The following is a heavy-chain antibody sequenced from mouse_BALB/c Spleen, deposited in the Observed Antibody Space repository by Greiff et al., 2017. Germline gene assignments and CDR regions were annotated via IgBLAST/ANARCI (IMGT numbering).Heavy chain of an antibody. CDR2: ISSGGSYT. CDR1: GFTFSSYT. CDR3: TRGPLYGSLEGFAY. V-gene: IGHV5-6-4*01. J-gene: IGHJ3*01. D-gene: IGHD1-1*01. Sequence: EVKLVESGGGLVKPGGSLKLSCAASGFTFSSYTMSWVRQTPEKRLEWVATISSGGSYTYYPDSVKGRFTISRDNAKNTLYLQMSSLKSEDTAMYYCTRGPLYGSLEGFAYWGQGTLVTVSA.